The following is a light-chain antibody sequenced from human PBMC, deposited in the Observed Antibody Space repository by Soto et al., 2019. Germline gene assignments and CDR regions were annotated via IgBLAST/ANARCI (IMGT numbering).Light chain of an antibody. CDR3: SSYGASSTL. J-gene: IGLJ2*01. Sequence: QSVLTQPASVSGSPGQSITIPCTGTSNDIGGYNYVSWYQQHPGKVHKLMIFDVSYRPSGISDRFSGSKSGNTASLTISGLQPEDEADYYCSSYGASSTLFGGGTKLTVL. CDR2: DVS. V-gene: IGLV2-14*03. CDR1: SNDIGGYNY.